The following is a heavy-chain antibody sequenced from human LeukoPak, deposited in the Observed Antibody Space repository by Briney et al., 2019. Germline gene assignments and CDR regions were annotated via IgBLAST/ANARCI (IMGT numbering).Heavy chain of an antibody. CDR1: GFTFSGSA. CDR2: IRSKTNNYAT. D-gene: IGHD3-3*01. V-gene: IGHV3-73*01. CDR3: AKRSGGPSPLDH. J-gene: IGHJ4*02. Sequence: PGGSLRLSCAASGFTFSGSALHWVRQASGKGLEWIGRIRSKTNNYATTYAASVTGRFTISRDDAENTAYLQMNSLKTEDTAVYYCAKRSGGPSPLDHWGQGTLVTVSS.